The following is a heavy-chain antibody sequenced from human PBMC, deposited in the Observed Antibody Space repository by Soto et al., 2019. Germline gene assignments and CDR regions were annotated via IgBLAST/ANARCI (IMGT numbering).Heavy chain of an antibody. J-gene: IGHJ5*02. D-gene: IGHD5-18*01. CDR1: GYTLTELS. Sequence: ASVKVSCNVSGYTLTELSMHWVRQAPGKGLEWMGGFDPEDGETIYAQKFQGRVTMTEDTSTDTAYMELSSLRSEDTAVYYCATKEGYGNWFDPWGQGTLVTVSS. CDR3: ATKEGYGNWFDP. CDR2: FDPEDGET. V-gene: IGHV1-24*01.